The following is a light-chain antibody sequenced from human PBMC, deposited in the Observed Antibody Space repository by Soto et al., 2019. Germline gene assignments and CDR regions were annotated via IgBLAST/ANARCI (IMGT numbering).Light chain of an antibody. Sequence: IHLTQSPSSLSASVGHSVTITCRASQAIRSALGWYQQKPGKVPKILIYAASTLQSGVPSRFSGSGFGTDFNLTISRLQTEDFATYYCLLDSGYFWAFGQGTKVDIK. J-gene: IGKJ1*01. CDR1: QAIRSA. CDR2: AAS. V-gene: IGKV1-6*01. CDR3: LLDSGYFWA.